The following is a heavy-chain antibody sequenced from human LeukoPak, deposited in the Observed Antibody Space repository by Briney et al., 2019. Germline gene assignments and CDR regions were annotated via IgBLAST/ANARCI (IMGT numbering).Heavy chain of an antibody. CDR3: ARGGDYYDSSGYYYNPSRSFDY. V-gene: IGHV1-46*01. CDR1: GYTFTKYY. D-gene: IGHD3-22*01. Sequence: ASVKVSCKASGYTFTKYYMHWVRQAPGQGLEWMGIINPSGGSTSYAQKFQGRVTMTTDTSTSTAYMELRSLRSDDTAVYYCARGGDYYDSSGYYYNPSRSFDYWGQGTLVTVSS. CDR2: INPSGGST. J-gene: IGHJ4*02.